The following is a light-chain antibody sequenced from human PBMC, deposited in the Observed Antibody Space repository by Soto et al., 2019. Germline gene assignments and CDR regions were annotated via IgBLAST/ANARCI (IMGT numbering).Light chain of an antibody. CDR1: QSVSNDF. V-gene: IGKV3-15*01. J-gene: IGKJ4*01. Sequence: EIVLTQSPGILSLSPGERATLSCRASQSVSNDFLAWYQQKPGQAPRLLIYGASTRATGIPARFSGSGSGTEFTLTISSLQSEDFAVYFCQQYKIWLMLSFGGGTKVDIK. CDR3: QQYKIWLMLS. CDR2: GAS.